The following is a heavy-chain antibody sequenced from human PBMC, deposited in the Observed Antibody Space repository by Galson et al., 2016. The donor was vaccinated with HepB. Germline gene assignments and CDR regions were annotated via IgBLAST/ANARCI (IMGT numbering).Heavy chain of an antibody. J-gene: IGHJ5*02. D-gene: IGHD2-15*01. CDR2: IIPIFGTP. CDR3: ARSSTSGNVVVIGATHGLDL. V-gene: IGHV1-69*13. Sequence: SVKVSCKASGGTFSSYTINWVRQAPGQGLEWMGVIIPIFGTPNYAQKFQGRVTITADESTSTAYMELSSLGSDDTALYYCARSSTSGNVVVIGATHGLDLWCHGTLGTVSS. CDR1: GGTFSSYT.